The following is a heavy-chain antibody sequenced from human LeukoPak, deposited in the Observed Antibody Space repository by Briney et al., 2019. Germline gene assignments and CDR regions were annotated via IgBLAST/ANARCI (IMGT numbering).Heavy chain of an antibody. CDR3: ARFNYDTSLKGNDY. CDR1: GYSLTSYW. D-gene: IGHD3-9*01. Sequence: GESLKISCQGSGYSLTSYWIAWVRPMPGKGLGWMGIIYPGDSDTRYSPSFQGQVTISADKSISTAYLQWSSLKASDTAMYYCARFNYDTSLKGNDYWGQGTLVTVSS. V-gene: IGHV5-51*01. J-gene: IGHJ4*02. CDR2: IYPGDSDT.